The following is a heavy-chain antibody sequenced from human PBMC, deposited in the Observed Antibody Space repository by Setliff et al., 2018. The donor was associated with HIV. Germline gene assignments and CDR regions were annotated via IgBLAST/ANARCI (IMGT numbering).Heavy chain of an antibody. J-gene: IGHJ4*02. CDR1: GFTVSSNY. D-gene: IGHD3-3*01. V-gene: IGHV3-53*05. Sequence: PGGSLRLSCAASGFTVSSNYMNWVRQSPGKGLEWVSVIYSGGSTYHADSVKGRFTLSRDTSKNTLFLQMNSLRPEDAAVYYCARVRLYNTALDYWGQGTLVTVSS. CDR3: ARVRLYNTALDY. CDR2: IYSGGST.